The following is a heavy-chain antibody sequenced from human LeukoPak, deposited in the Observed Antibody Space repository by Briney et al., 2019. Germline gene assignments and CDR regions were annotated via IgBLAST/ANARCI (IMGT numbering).Heavy chain of an antibody. V-gene: IGHV3-9*01. CDR3: AKDILAGGYGMDV. CDR2: ISWNSGSI. CDR1: GFTFDDYA. Sequence: GRFLRLSCAASGFTFDDYAMHWVRQAPGKGLEWVSGISWNSGSIGYADSVNGRFTISRDNAKNSLYLQMNSLRAEDTALYYCAKDILAGGYGMDVWGQGTTVTVSS. J-gene: IGHJ6*02. D-gene: IGHD6-19*01.